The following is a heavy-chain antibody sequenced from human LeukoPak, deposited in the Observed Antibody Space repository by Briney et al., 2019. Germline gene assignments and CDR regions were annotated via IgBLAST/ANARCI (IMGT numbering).Heavy chain of an antibody. Sequence: SETLSLTCTVSGGSISSYYWSWIRQPAGKGLEWIGRIYTSGSNNYNPSLKSRVTISVDTSKNQFSLKLSSVTAADTAVYYCARAPDLERTTYYDFWSGYSKYYYYYYMDVWGKGTTVTVSS. J-gene: IGHJ6*03. CDR2: IYTSGSN. D-gene: IGHD3-3*01. CDR1: GGSISSYY. CDR3: ARAPDLERTTYYDFWSGYSKYYYYYYMDV. V-gene: IGHV4-4*07.